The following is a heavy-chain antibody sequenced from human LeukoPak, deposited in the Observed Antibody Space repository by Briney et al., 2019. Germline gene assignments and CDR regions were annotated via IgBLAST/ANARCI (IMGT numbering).Heavy chain of an antibody. CDR2: ISYDGSNK. V-gene: IGHV3-30*04. D-gene: IGHD6-13*01. CDR3: AREEDSSSWYFDY. Sequence: GGSLRLSCAASGFTFSSYAMHWVRQAPGKGLEWVAVISYDGSNKYYADSVKGRFTISRDNSKNTLYLQMNSLRAEDTAVYYCAREEDSSSWYFDYWGQGTLVTVSS. CDR1: GFTFSSYA. J-gene: IGHJ4*02.